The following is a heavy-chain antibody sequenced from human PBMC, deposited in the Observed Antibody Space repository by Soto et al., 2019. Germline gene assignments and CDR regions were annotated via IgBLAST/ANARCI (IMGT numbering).Heavy chain of an antibody. V-gene: IGHV4-39*01. D-gene: IGHD3-9*01. CDR1: GDSINSDKYY. CDR2: IYYRGNT. CDR3: ARLEGLATISYYFDF. J-gene: IGHJ4*02. Sequence: SETLSLTCSVSGDSINSDKYYWGWIRQPPGKGLEWIRSIYYRGNTYYNPSLQTRVTISLDKSKSQFSLKLNSVTAADSAMYFCARLEGLATISYYFDFWGQGALVTVSS.